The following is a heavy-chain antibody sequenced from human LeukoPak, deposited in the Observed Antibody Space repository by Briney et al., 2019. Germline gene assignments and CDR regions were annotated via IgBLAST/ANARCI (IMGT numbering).Heavy chain of an antibody. V-gene: IGHV1-18*01. J-gene: IGHJ4*02. CDR1: GYTFTSYG. CDR3: ARGKIIAVAGLFFDY. CDR2: ISAYNRNT. Sequence: ASVKVSCKASGYTFTSYGISWVRQAPGQGLEWMGWISAYNRNTNYAQKLQGRVTMTTDTSTSTAYMGLRSLRSDDTAVYYCARGKIIAVAGLFFDYWGQGTLVTVSS. D-gene: IGHD6-19*01.